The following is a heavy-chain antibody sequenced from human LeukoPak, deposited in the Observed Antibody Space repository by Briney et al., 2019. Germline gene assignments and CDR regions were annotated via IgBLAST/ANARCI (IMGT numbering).Heavy chain of an antibody. CDR2: ISSSSSYI. V-gene: IGHV3-21*01. CDR3: ARWGESRSYSGY. CDR1: GFTFSSYS. Sequence: GGSLRLSCAASGFTFSSYSMNWVRQAPGKGLEWVSSISSSSSYIYYADSVKGRFTISRDNAKNSLYLQMNSLRAEDTAVYYCARWGESRSYSGYWGQGTLVTVSS. D-gene: IGHD1-26*01. J-gene: IGHJ4*02.